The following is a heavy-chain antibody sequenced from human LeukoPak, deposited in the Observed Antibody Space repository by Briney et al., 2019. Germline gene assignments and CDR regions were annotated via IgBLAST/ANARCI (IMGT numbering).Heavy chain of an antibody. J-gene: IGHJ4*02. CDR2: SNHSGST. CDR1: GGSFSGYY. CDR3: ARDSDSLDY. D-gene: IGHD6-13*01. V-gene: IGHV4-34*01. Sequence: PSETLSLTCAVYGGSFSGYYWSWIRQPPGKGLEWIGESNHSGSTNYNPSLKSRVTISVDTSKNQFSLKLSSVTAADTAVYYCARDSDSLDYWGQGTLVTVSS.